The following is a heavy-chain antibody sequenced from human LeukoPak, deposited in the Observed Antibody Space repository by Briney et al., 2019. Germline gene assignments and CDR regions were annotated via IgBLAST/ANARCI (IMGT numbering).Heavy chain of an antibody. CDR3: ARDDAIGAFDI. CDR1: GFTFSSYE. D-gene: IGHD2-8*01. Sequence: GGSLRLSCTASGFTFSSYEMNWVRQAPGKGLEWVSYISSSGSTIYYADSVKGRFTISRDNAKNSLYLQMNSLRAEDTAVYYCARDDAIGAFDIWGQGTMVTVSS. J-gene: IGHJ3*02. V-gene: IGHV3-48*03. CDR2: ISSSGSTI.